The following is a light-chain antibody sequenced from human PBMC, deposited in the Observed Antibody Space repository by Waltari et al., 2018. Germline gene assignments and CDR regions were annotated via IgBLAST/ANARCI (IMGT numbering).Light chain of an antibody. CDR1: QSVSSY. Sequence: DIQMTQSPSSLSASIGDRVTITCRASQSVSSYLNWYQHKPGRAPKLLIYATSSLQSGVPSRFSGSGSGTDFTLAISSLQPEDFATYYCQQTYDLPPTFGPGTKVDIK. V-gene: IGKV1-39*01. CDR3: QQTYDLPPT. CDR2: ATS. J-gene: IGKJ3*01.